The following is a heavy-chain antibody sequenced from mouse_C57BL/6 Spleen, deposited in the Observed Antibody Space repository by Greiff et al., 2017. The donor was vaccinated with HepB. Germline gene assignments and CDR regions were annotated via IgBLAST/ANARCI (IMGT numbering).Heavy chain of an antibody. J-gene: IGHJ4*01. Sequence: EVKLQQSGPELVKPGASVKIPCKASGYTFTDYNMDWVKQSHGKSLEWIGDINPNNGGTIYNQKFKGKATLTVDKSSSTAYMELRSLTSEDTAVYYCERVGIYDGYYYYAMDYWGQGTSVTVSS. CDR2: INPNNGGT. D-gene: IGHD2-3*01. CDR1: GYTFTDYN. CDR3: ERVGIYDGYYYYAMDY. V-gene: IGHV1-18*01.